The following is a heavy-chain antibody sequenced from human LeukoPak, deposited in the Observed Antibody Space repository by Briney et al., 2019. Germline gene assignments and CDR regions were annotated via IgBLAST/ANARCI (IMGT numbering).Heavy chain of an antibody. CDR3: ARGDSSGSTFQH. CDR2: IYHIGST. CDR1: GGSICSGGYS. J-gene: IGHJ1*01. Sequence: PSETLSLTCAVSGGSICSGGYSWSWIRQPRGKGLEWIGYIYHIGSTYYNPSLKSRVTISVDRTKNQFSMRLSSMTAADTAVYYCARGDSSGSTFQHWGQGTLVTVSS. V-gene: IGHV4-30-2*01. D-gene: IGHD3-22*01.